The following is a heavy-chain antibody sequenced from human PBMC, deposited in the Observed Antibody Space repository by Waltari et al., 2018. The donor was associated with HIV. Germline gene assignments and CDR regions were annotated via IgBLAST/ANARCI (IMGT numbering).Heavy chain of an antibody. D-gene: IGHD6-13*01. Sequence: EVQVLESGGALVQPGGSLRLSCAASGFTFSNYGMSWVRQAPGRGLGWVSVIRGGGGSTYYADSVKGRFTVSRDNSKNTLYLQMNSLRAEDTAVYFCVKEHQYSHSWYSYYGMDVWGQGTTVTVSS. V-gene: IGHV3-23*01. CDR3: VKEHQYSHSWYSYYGMDV. J-gene: IGHJ6*02. CDR2: IRGGGGST. CDR1: GFTFSNYG.